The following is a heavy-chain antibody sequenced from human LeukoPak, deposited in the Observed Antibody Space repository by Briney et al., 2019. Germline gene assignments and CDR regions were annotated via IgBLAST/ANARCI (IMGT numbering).Heavy chain of an antibody. CDR2: IRNNGATT. CDR1: GITFSSHA. D-gene: IGHD6-19*01. Sequence: GGSLRLSCAASGITFSSHAMTWVRQAPGKGLEWVASIRNNGATTDYADSVKGRFTISRDNSKSILYLQMNSLRDEDTAVYYCAKAYHDSGCLIDYWGQGTLVTVSS. CDR3: AKAYHDSGCLIDY. V-gene: IGHV3-23*01. J-gene: IGHJ4*02.